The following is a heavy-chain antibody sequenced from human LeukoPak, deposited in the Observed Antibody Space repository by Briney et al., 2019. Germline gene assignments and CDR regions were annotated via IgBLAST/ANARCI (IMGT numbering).Heavy chain of an antibody. CDR1: GASISRDY. CDR3: ARYYRNNDYILDY. J-gene: IGHJ4*02. V-gene: IGHV4-59*01. Sequence: SETLSLTCSVSGASISRDYWSWIRQSPGKTLEWIGYIYHNGDSNYNPSLKSRVTMSIDTSKNQFSLEVTSVTAADTAVYYCARYYRNNDYILDYWGQGTPVTVSS. D-gene: IGHD4-11*01. CDR2: IYHNGDS.